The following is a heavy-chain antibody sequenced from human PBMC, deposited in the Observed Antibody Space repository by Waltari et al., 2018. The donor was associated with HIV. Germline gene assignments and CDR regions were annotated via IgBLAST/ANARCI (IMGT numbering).Heavy chain of an antibody. CDR2: MNPNRGNT. CDR1: GYTFVNFL. Sequence: QVYLVQSGPAVKRPGAPVKISCKAYGYTFVNFLVHWVRKAAGQGPGWLGWMNPNRGNTASPYIFEERVTMTTDVSTATAYMEMSGLTPEDTAIYYCARNSSAKGNRYFYYGLDVWGQGTPVTV. D-gene: IGHD3-22*01. V-gene: IGHV1-8*02. J-gene: IGHJ6*02. CDR3: ARNSSAKGNRYFYYGLDV.